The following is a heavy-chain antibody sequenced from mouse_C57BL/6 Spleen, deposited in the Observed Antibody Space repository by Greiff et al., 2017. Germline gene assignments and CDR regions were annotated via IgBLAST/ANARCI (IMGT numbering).Heavy chain of an antibody. V-gene: IGHV1-62-2*01. Sequence: QVQLQQSGAELVKPGASVKLSCKASGYTFTEYTIHWVKQRSGQGLEWIGWFYPGSGSIKYNEKFKDKATLTADQSSSTVYMELSRLTSEDSAGEFCERHEGDTCGYDDWYFDVWGTGTTVTVSS. CDR2: FYPGSGSI. D-gene: IGHD2-2*01. CDR1: GYTFTEYT. J-gene: IGHJ1*03. CDR3: ERHEGDTCGYDDWYFDV.